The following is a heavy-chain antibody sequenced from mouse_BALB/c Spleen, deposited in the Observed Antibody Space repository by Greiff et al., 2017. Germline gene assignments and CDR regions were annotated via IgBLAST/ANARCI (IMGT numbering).Heavy chain of an antibody. Sequence: EVQLQESGGGLVQPGGSLKLSCAASGFTFSSYTMSWVRQTPEKRLEWVAYISNGGGSTYYPDTVKGRFTISRDNAKNTLYLQMSSLKSEDTAMYYCARQGGSNYAWYIDVWGAGTTVTVSS. CDR3: ARQGGSNYAWYIDV. D-gene: IGHD2-5*01. CDR2: ISNGGGST. CDR1: GFTFSSYT. J-gene: IGHJ1*01. V-gene: IGHV5-12-2*01.